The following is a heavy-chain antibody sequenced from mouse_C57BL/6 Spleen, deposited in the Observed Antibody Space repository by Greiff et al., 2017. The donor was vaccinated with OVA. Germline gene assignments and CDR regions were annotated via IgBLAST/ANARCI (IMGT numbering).Heavy chain of an antibody. D-gene: IGHD1-1*01. Sequence: EVHLVESGGGLVKPGGSLKLSCAASGFTFSSYAMSWVRQTPEKRLEWVATISDGGSYTYYPDNVKGRFTISRDNAKNNLYLQMSHLKSEDTAMYYCARDHDYYGSSPYYYAMDYWGQGTSVTVSS. V-gene: IGHV5-4*01. CDR3: ARDHDYYGSSPYYYAMDY. J-gene: IGHJ4*01. CDR1: GFTFSSYA. CDR2: ISDGGSYT.